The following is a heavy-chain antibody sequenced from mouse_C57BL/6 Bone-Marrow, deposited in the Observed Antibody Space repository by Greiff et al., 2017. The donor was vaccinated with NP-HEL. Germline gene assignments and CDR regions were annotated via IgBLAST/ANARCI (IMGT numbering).Heavy chain of an antibody. Sequence: VKLQQPGAELVRPGSSVKLSCKASGYTFTSYWMHWVKQRPIQGLEWIGNIDPSDSETHYNQKFKNKATLTVDKSSSTAYMQLSSLTSEDSAVYYCAREDYYGAYFDYWGQGTTLTVSS. CDR2: IDPSDSET. CDR3: AREDYYGAYFDY. V-gene: IGHV1-52*01. CDR1: GYTFTSYW. D-gene: IGHD1-1*01. J-gene: IGHJ2*01.